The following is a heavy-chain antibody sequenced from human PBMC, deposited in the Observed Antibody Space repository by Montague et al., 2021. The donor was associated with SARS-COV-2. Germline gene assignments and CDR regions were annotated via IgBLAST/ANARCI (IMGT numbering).Heavy chain of an antibody. D-gene: IGHD6-25*01. J-gene: IGHJ6*02. CDR1: GLTVNGDY. CDR2: ISSGATS. CDR3: LARAAFYYDLDV. Sequence: SPRLSCAASGLTVNGDYMHWVRQAPGQGLQWVSSISSGATSYYAVSVKGRFTISRDNSKTTLYLQMNSLSAEDTAMYYCLARAAFYYDLDVWGQGTTVTVSS. V-gene: IGHV3-66*01.